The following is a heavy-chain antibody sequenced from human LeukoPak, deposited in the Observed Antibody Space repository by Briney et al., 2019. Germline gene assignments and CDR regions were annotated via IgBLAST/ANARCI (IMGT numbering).Heavy chain of an antibody. J-gene: IGHJ4*02. Sequence: GGSLRLSCAASGFTVSDNDMNWVRQAPRKGLEWVSLIYPGGSTHYADSVRGRFTISRDNSKNTVYLQMHNLRAEDTAVYFCASRPVADRVWGQGTLVTVSS. CDR3: ASRPVADRV. CDR2: IYPGGST. V-gene: IGHV3-53*01. CDR1: GFTVSDND. D-gene: IGHD2-2*01.